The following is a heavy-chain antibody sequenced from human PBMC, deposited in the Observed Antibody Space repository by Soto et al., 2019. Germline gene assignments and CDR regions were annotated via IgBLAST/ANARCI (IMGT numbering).Heavy chain of an antibody. CDR1: GGSISSGGYS. D-gene: IGHD3-10*01. Sequence: PSETLSLTCAVSGGSISSGGYSWSWIRQPPGKGLEWIGYIYHSGSTYYNPSLKSRVTISVDRSKNQFSLKLSSVTAADTAVYYCAREGGGRDYYGMDVWGQGTTVTVSS. J-gene: IGHJ6*02. CDR2: IYHSGST. V-gene: IGHV4-30-2*01. CDR3: AREGGGRDYYGMDV.